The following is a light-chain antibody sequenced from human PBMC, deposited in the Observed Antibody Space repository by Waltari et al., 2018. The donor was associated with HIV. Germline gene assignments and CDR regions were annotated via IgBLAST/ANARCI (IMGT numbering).Light chain of an antibody. J-gene: IGKJ2*01. Sequence: DIQMTQSPSTLSASVGDRVTITCRASQSISSWLAWYQQKPGKAPKLLIYKASSLESGVPSRFSGSGSGTEFTLTISSLQPDDFATYYSQQYNSYSSRYTFGQGTKLEIK. CDR3: QQYNSYSSRYT. CDR2: KAS. CDR1: QSISSW. V-gene: IGKV1-5*03.